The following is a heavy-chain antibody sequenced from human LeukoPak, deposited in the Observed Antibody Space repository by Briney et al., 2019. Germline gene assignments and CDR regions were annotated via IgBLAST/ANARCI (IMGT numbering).Heavy chain of an antibody. Sequence: SETLSLTCTVSGGSISSGSYYWSWIRQPGGKGLEWIGRIYTSGSTNYNPSLKSRVTISVDTSKNQFSLKLSSVTAADTAVYYCARGDPYSSGWYEVDAFDIWGQGTMVTVSS. CDR3: ARGDPYSSGWYEVDAFDI. J-gene: IGHJ3*02. V-gene: IGHV4-61*02. CDR1: GGSISSGSYY. D-gene: IGHD6-19*01. CDR2: IYTSGST.